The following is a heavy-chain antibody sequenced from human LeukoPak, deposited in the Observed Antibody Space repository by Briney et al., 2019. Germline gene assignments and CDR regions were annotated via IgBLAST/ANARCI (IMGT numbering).Heavy chain of an antibody. CDR2: ISYDGSNK. CDR3: ARLYSGSYYFDY. J-gene: IGHJ4*02. CDR1: GFTFSSYA. V-gene: IGHV3-30*04. Sequence: PGGSLRLSCAASGFTFSSYAMHWVRQAPGKGLEWVAVISYDGSNKYYADSVKGRFTISRDNSKNTLYLQMNSLRAEDTAVYYCARLYSGSYYFDYWGQGTLVTVSS. D-gene: IGHD1-26*01.